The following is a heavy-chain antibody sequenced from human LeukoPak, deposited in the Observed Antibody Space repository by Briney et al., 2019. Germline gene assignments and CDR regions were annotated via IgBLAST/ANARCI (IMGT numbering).Heavy chain of an antibody. Sequence: ASVKVSCKASGYTFTNYDINWVRQATGQGLEWMGWMNPNSGNTGYAQKFQGRVTMTRNTSISTAYMELSSLRSEDTAVYYCARVMTMIVTNGWFDPWGQGTLVTVSS. CDR1: GYTFTNYD. CDR2: MNPNSGNT. CDR3: ARVMTMIVTNGWFDP. D-gene: IGHD3-22*01. V-gene: IGHV1-8*01. J-gene: IGHJ5*02.